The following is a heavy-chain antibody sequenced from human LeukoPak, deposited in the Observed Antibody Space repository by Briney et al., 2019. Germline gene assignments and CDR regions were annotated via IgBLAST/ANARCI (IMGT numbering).Heavy chain of an antibody. Sequence: GGSPRLSCAASGFTFSSYAMHWVRQAPGKGLEWVAVISYDGSNKYYADSVKGRFTISRDNSKNTLYLQMNSLRAEDTAVYYCARGTGSCYDYWGQGTLVTVSS. CDR2: ISYDGSNK. V-gene: IGHV3-30-3*01. CDR3: ARGTGSCYDY. J-gene: IGHJ4*02. CDR1: GFTFSSYA. D-gene: IGHD2-15*01.